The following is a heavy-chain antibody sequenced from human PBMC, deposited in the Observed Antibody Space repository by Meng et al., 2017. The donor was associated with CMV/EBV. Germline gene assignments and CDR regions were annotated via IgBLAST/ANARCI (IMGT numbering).Heavy chain of an antibody. CDR3: AREGIVVVPASRYFDY. D-gene: IGHD2-2*01. CDR2: IYYSGST. CDR1: GSISSGGYY. Sequence: GSISSGGYYWSWIRQHPGKGLEWIGYIYYSGSTYYNPSLKSRVTISVDTSKNQFSLKLSSVTAADTAVYYCAREGIVVVPASRYFDYWGQGTPVTVSS. J-gene: IGHJ4*02. V-gene: IGHV4-31*02.